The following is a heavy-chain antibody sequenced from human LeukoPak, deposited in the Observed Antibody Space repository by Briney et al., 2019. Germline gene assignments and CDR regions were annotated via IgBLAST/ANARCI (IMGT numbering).Heavy chain of an antibody. CDR2: IRYDGSNK. J-gene: IGHJ3*02. D-gene: IGHD3-10*01. CDR1: GFTFSSYA. V-gene: IGHV3-30*04. CDR3: ARDATTYYYGSGSYGGAFDI. Sequence: PGRSLRLSCAASGFTFSSYAMHWVRQAPGKGLEWVAFIRYDGSNKYYADSVKGRFTISRDNSKNTLYLQMNSLRTEDTAVYYCARDATTYYYGSGSYGGAFDIWGQGTMVTVSS.